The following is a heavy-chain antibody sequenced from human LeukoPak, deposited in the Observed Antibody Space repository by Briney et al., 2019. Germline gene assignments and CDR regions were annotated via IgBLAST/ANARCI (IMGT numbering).Heavy chain of an antibody. CDR2: ISGTGSST. Sequence: GGSLRLSCAASGFTLSSYGMSWVRQAPGKGLEWVSAISGTGSSTYYADSVKGRFTISRDNAKNTLNLQMNSLRAEDTAVYYCARDLGQYYDTSDNWFDPWGQGTLVTVSS. D-gene: IGHD3-22*01. CDR1: GFTLSSYG. J-gene: IGHJ5*02. V-gene: IGHV3-23*01. CDR3: ARDLGQYYDTSDNWFDP.